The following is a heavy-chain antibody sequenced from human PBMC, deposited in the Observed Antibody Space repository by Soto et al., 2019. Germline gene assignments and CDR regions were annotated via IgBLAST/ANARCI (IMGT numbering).Heavy chain of an antibody. D-gene: IGHD3-3*01. Sequence: PGGSPRLSCAASGFTFRSYSMHWVRQSPGKGLEWVAVMWYDGTNKYYGESVKGRFTISRDNSENTLYLQMNSLRVEDTAVYYCAIFSNFGSNGRSIDIWGHGALLTV. CDR3: AIFSNFGSNGRSIDI. V-gene: IGHV3-33*01. CDR2: MWYDGTNK. CDR1: GFTFRSYS. J-gene: IGHJ3*02.